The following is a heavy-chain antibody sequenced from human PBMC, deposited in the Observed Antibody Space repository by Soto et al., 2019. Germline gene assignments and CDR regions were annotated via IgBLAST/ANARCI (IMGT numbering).Heavy chain of an antibody. CDR1: GFTFSSYS. D-gene: IGHD4-4*01. CDR2: ITGGSSTM. J-gene: IGHJ4*02. Sequence: PGGSLRLSRAASGFTFSSYSMNWVRQAPGKGLEWISYITGGSSTMYYADSVKDRFTISRDNAKNSLFLQMNSLRDEDTAVYYCATSGYYRFDYWGQGTLVTVSS. V-gene: IGHV3-48*02. CDR3: ATSGYYRFDY.